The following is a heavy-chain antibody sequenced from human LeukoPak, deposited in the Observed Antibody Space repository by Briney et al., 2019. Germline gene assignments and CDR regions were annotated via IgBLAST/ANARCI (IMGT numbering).Heavy chain of an antibody. CDR1: GFTFSNYA. CDR2: ISYDGSNK. J-gene: IGHJ4*02. Sequence: SGGSLRLSCAGSGFTFSNYAMTWVRQAPGKGLEWVAVISYDGSNKYYADSVKGRFTISRDNSKNTLYLQMNSLRAEDTAVYYCARAGDYYGSGSYSPFDYWGQGTLVTVSS. V-gene: IGHV3-30-3*01. D-gene: IGHD3-10*01. CDR3: ARAGDYYGSGSYSPFDY.